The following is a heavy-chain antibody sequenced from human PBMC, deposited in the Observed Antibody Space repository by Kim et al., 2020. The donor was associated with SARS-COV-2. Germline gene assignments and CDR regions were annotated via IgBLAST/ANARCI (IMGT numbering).Heavy chain of an antibody. J-gene: IGHJ4*02. CDR2: VSSSGGST. CDR1: GFPFISYA. CDR3: ARDLYSYGSGSFGVF. D-gene: IGHD3-10*01. Sequence: GGSLRLSCVTSGFPFISYAMTWVRQAPGKGLEWVSVVSSSGGSTYYADSVKGRFTISRDNSKNTLFLQMNSLRADDTAIYYCARDLYSYGSGSFGVFWGQGTLVTVS. V-gene: IGHV3-23*01.